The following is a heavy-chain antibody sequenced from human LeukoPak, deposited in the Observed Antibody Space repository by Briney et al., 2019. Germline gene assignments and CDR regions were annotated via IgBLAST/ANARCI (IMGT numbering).Heavy chain of an antibody. V-gene: IGHV3-23*01. CDR2: ISGSGGST. J-gene: IGHJ4*02. CDR1: EFTFSSYA. Sequence: GGSLRLSCAASEFTFSSYAMSWVRQAPGEGLEWVSGISGSGGSTYYADSVKGRFTMSRDNSKNTLYLQMNSLRAEDTAVYYCAKSTSGWSFDSWGQGTPVSVSS. CDR3: AKSTSGWSFDS. D-gene: IGHD6-19*01.